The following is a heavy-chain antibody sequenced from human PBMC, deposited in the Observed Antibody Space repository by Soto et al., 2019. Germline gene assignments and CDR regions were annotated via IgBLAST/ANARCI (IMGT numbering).Heavy chain of an antibody. J-gene: IGHJ6*02. D-gene: IGHD3-3*01. CDR2: IVVGSGNT. Sequence: GASVKVSCKASGFTFTSSAMQWVRQARGRRLEWIGWIVVGSGNTNYAQKFQERVTITRDMSTSTAYMELSSLRSEDTAVYYCAADPVTPGFGYYGKDVWGQGTTVTVSS. CDR3: AADPVTPGFGYYGKDV. CDR1: GFTFTSSA. V-gene: IGHV1-58*02.